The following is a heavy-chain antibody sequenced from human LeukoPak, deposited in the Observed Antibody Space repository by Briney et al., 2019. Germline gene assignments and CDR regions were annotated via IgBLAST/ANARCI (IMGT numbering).Heavy chain of an antibody. Sequence: PGGSLRLSCAASGFSFSDAWMSWVRQIPGKGLEWVGRIESKTDGGTTDYAAPVKGRFTISRDDSTNTLYLQMNSLKSKDTAVYYCTTYGSGRKFDYWGQGILVTVSS. CDR2: IESKTDGGTT. CDR3: TTYGSGRKFDY. V-gene: IGHV3-15*04. D-gene: IGHD3-10*01. CDR1: GFSFSDAW. J-gene: IGHJ4*02.